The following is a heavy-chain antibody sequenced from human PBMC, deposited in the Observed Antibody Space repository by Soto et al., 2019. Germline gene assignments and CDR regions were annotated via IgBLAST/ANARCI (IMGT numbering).Heavy chain of an antibody. J-gene: IGHJ6*02. Sequence: QPGGSLRLSCEVSGFTFIIYSMSWVRQSPGKGLEWVAKIPQDGVDGHYADSVKGRFTISRDNGKNSLYLQLNNLRAEDTAVYYCARDHLILPAHDFFYGSDVWGRGATVTVSS. CDR1: GFTFIIYS. CDR2: IPQDGVDG. V-gene: IGHV3-7*03. CDR3: ARDHLILPAHDFFYGSDV. D-gene: IGHD2-21*02.